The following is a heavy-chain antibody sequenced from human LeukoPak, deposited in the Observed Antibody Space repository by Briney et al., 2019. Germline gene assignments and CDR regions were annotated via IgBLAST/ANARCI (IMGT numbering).Heavy chain of an antibody. CDR2: ISSSSSYI. J-gene: IGHJ4*02. Sequence: GGSLRLSCAASGFTFSSYSMNWVRQAPGKGLEWVSSISSSSSYIYYADSVKGRFTISRDNAKNSLYLQMNSLRAEDTAAYYCARSIAVAGTLTGGYWGQGTLVTVSS. CDR1: GFTFSSYS. V-gene: IGHV3-21*01. D-gene: IGHD6-19*01. CDR3: ARSIAVAGTLTGGY.